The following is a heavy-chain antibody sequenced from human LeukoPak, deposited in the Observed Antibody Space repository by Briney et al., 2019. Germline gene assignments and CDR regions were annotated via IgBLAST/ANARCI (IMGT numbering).Heavy chain of an antibody. V-gene: IGHV3-30-3*01. CDR2: ISYDGSNK. D-gene: IGHD4-17*01. CDR3: ARARSTVTLYYYGMDV. CDR1: GFTFSSYA. Sequence: GGSLGLSCAASGFTFSSYAMHWVRQAPGKGLEWVAVISYDGSNKYYADSVKGRFTISRDNSKNTLYLQMNSLGAEDTAVYYCARARSTVTLYYYGMDVWGQGTTVTVSS. J-gene: IGHJ6*02.